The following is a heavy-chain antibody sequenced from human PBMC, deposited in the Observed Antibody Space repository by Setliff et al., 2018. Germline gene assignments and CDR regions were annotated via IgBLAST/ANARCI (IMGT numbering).Heavy chain of an antibody. V-gene: IGHV1-69*05. CDR2: IIPFFRTA. D-gene: IGHD3-22*01. CDR3: ARGQGHYYDSSGCLDY. J-gene: IGHJ4*02. Sequence: SVKVSCKASGGTFSNYAVNWVRQAPGQGLEWMGGIIPFFRTANYAQNFQDRATITTDKTTSTAFMELSSLRSEDTAVYFCARGQGHYYDSSGCLDYWGQGTLVTVSS. CDR1: GGTFSNYA.